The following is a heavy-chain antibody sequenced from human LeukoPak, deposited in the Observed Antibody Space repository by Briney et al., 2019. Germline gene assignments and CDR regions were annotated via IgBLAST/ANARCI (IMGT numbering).Heavy chain of an antibody. J-gene: IGHJ6*02. V-gene: IGHV3-30*04. CDR2: ISYDGRNQ. CDR3: ARTPFTYYYDSSGYPLYYYYGMDV. Sequence: GRSLRLSCAASGFTFSSYAMHWVRQAPGKGLEGVAVISYDGRNQYYADSVKGRFTISRDNSKNTLYLQMNSLRAEDTAVYYCARTPFTYYYDSSGYPLYYYYGMDVWGQGTTVTVSS. CDR1: GFTFSSYA. D-gene: IGHD3-22*01.